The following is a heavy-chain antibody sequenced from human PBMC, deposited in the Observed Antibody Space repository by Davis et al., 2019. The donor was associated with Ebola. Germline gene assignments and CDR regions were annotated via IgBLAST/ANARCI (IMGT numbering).Heavy chain of an antibody. J-gene: IGHJ6*02. CDR3: AAGRAYRDYEDYFDYYGMDV. V-gene: IGHV1-18*01. D-gene: IGHD4-17*01. Sequence: ASVKVSCKASGYRFNSYGISWARQAPGQGLEWMGWISPHNGNTQYGQKFQGRVTMTTDTSTNTTFMELGSLRSDDTAVYFCAAGRAYRDYEDYFDYYGMDVWGPGTTVTVSS. CDR1: GYRFNSYG. CDR2: ISPHNGNT.